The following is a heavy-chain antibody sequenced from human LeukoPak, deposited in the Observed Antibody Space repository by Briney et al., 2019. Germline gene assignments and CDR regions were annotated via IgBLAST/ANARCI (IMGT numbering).Heavy chain of an antibody. Sequence: PGGSLRLSCAASGFTFDDYAMHWVRQAPGKGLEWVSGISWNSGSIGYADSVKGRFTISRDNAKNSLYLQMNSLRAEDTALYYCAIIHSKAYWGQGTLVTVSS. J-gene: IGHJ4*02. D-gene: IGHD2-21*01. V-gene: IGHV3-9*01. CDR3: AIIHSKAY. CDR2: ISWNSGSI. CDR1: GFTFDDYA.